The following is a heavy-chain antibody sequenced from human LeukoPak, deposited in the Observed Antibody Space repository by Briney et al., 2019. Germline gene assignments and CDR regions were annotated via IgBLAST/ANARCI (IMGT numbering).Heavy chain of an antibody. CDR3: TRDSYQSDYYYGMDV. CDR1: GFTFSSYW. Sequence: ESGGSLRLSCAASGFTFSSYWMHWVHQAPGEGLLWVSRINTDGRSTSYADSVKGRFTISRDNARNTLYLQMNSLRVDDTAVYYCTRDSYQSDYYYGMDVWGQGTTVTVSS. J-gene: IGHJ6*02. D-gene: IGHD3-16*02. CDR2: INTDGRST. V-gene: IGHV3-74*01.